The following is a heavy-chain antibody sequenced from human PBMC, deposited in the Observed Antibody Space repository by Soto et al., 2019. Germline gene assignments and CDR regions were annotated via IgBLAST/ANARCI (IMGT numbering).Heavy chain of an antibody. Sequence: QITLKESGPTLVRPTQTLTLTCTFSGFSLSTTGVGVGWIRQPPGTALEWLALFYWDDDKRSSPSLKSRLTITNDTSTNEVILTMTNMDPADTATYYCAQSPRDYGLGRERANYCGPRGQGNLVTVSS. CDR3: AQSPRDYGLGRERANYCGP. D-gene: IGHD3-10*01. J-gene: IGHJ5*02. CDR2: FYWDDDK. CDR1: GFSLSTTGVG. V-gene: IGHV2-5*02.